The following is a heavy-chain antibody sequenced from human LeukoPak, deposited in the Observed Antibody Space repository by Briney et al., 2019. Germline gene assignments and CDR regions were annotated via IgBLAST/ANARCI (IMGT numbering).Heavy chain of an antibody. CDR3: ARGPYDDYVFDY. Sequence: PSETLSLTCTVSGGSISSYYWSWIRQPPGKGLEWIGYIHYSGSTNYNPSLKSRVTISVDTSKNQFSLNLRSVTAEDTAVYYCARGPYDDYVFDYWGQGTLVTVSS. J-gene: IGHJ4*02. D-gene: IGHD4-17*01. CDR1: GGSISSYY. V-gene: IGHV4-59*01. CDR2: IHYSGST.